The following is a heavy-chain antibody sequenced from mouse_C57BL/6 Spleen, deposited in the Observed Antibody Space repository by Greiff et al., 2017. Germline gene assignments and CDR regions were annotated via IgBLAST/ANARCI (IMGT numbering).Heavy chain of an antibody. V-gene: IGHV1-69*01. CDR1: GYTFTSYW. CDR2: IDPSDSYT. D-gene: IGHD1-1*01. CDR3: ARGYYGSRQDWFAD. Sequence: VQLQQSGAELVMPGASVKLSCKASGYTFTSYWMHWVKQRPGQGLEWIGEIDPSDSYTNYNQQFKGKSTLTVDKSSSTAYMQLSCLTSEDSAFYYCARGYYGSRQDWFADWGQGTLVTVSA. J-gene: IGHJ3*01.